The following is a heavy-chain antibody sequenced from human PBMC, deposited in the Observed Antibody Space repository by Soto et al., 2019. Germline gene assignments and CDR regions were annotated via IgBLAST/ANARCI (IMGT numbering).Heavy chain of an antibody. V-gene: IGHV3-23*01. D-gene: IGHD2-8*01. J-gene: IGHJ6*02. Sequence: EVQLLESGGGFIHPGGSLRLSCAASGFSFSSFAMNWVRQAPGKGLEWVSIISGSADSTFYADSVKGRFTISRDNSKRKLYLQINSLRAEETAVYYCGKTRGAMIYAISVYGMDVWGQGTTVTVSS. CDR3: GKTRGAMIYAISVYGMDV. CDR1: GFSFSSFA. CDR2: ISGSADST.